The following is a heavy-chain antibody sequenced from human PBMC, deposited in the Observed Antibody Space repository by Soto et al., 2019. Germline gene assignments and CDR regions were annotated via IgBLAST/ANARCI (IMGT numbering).Heavy chain of an antibody. CDR1: GDNCKKNV. Sequence: ASVKVSCKTSGDNCKKNVFTWARQAPGQGLEWMGGTIPALGKKPYIEKFQGRVTITVDDATRTVYMEVRDLTSEDTAIYYCARGPFRPSAMDVRGKGTTATISS. J-gene: IGHJ6*04. D-gene: IGHD3-10*01. CDR2: TIPALGKK. CDR3: ARGPFRPSAMDV. V-gene: IGHV1-69*10.